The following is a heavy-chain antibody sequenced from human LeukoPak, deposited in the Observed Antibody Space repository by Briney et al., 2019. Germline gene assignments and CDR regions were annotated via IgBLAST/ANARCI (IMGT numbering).Heavy chain of an antibody. D-gene: IGHD2-8*02. Sequence: SGTLSLTCSVSGGTVSSYYWTWIRHPPGKALEWIGSVHYTGNTNYNPSLKSRVAISIDTSKTQFSLNVSSLTTADTALYYCARERRYCTGTTYLPLGSLDLWSQGTTVIVSS. CDR2: VHYTGNT. J-gene: IGHJ3*01. CDR3: ARERRYCTGTTYLPLGSLDL. V-gene: IGHV4-59*02. CDR1: GGTVSSYY.